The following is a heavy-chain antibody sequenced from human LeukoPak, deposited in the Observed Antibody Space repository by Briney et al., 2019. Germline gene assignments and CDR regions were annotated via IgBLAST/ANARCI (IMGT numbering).Heavy chain of an antibody. V-gene: IGHV4-39*01. D-gene: IGHD6-19*01. CDR3: ARQAVAGAFFDY. Sequence: WFRQPPGKGLEWIGSIYYSGSTYYNPSLKSRVTISVDTSKNQFSLKLSSVTAADTAVYYCARQAVAGAFFDYWGQGTLVTVSS. J-gene: IGHJ4*02. CDR2: IYYSGST.